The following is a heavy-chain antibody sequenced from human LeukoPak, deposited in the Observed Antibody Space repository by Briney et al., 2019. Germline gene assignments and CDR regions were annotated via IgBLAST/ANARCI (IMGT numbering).Heavy chain of an antibody. V-gene: IGHV1-69*05. D-gene: IGHD2-2*01. CDR2: IIPIFGTA. CDR1: GGTFSNYA. J-gene: IGHJ5*02. CDR3: ARQGEEYCSSTSCPWFDP. Sequence: GASVKVSRKGSGGTFSNYAISWVGQAPGQGLEWMGGIIPIFGTANLAQNFQGRVTITTDESTSTAYMELSSLRYEDTAVYYCARQGEEYCSSTSCPWFDPWGQGTLVTVSS.